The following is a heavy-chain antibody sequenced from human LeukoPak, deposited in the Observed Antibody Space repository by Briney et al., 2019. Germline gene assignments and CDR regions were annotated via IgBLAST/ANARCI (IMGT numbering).Heavy chain of an antibody. CDR2: ISWNSGSI. CDR1: GFTFDDYA. CDR3: AKDIGRSSSWYRFDC. D-gene: IGHD6-13*01. Sequence: SGGSLRLSCAASGFTFDDYAMHWVRQAPGKGLEWVSGISWNSGSIGYADSVKGRFTISRDNAKNSLYLQMNSLRAEDTALYYCAKDIGRSSSWYRFDCWGQGTLVTVSS. V-gene: IGHV3-9*01. J-gene: IGHJ4*02.